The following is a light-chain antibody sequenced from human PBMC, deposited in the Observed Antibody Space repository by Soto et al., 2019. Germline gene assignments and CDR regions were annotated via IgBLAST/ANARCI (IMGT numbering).Light chain of an antibody. CDR2: GES. CDR1: QSVSSSY. Sequence: EIVVTQSPGTMFLSPGERSTLLFMASQSVSSSYLAWYQQQTGQAPRILIYGESSRATGIPDRFNGSGSGTDLNLTITSLQPEDFATYYCQKSYGTPITFGQGTRLEI. V-gene: IGKV3-20*01. CDR3: QKSYGTPIT. J-gene: IGKJ5*01.